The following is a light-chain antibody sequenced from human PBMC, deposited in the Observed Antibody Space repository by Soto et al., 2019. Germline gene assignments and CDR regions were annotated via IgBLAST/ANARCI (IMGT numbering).Light chain of an antibody. CDR2: EVS. Sequence: QSALTQPASVSGSPGQSITISCTGASGDVGGYVSWYQQHPGKAPKLMIYEVSNRPSGVSNRFSGSKSGHTASLTISGLQAEDEADYYCCSYTSSSSVVFGGGTKLTVL. V-gene: IGLV2-14*01. CDR1: SGDVGGY. CDR3: CSYTSSSSVV. J-gene: IGLJ2*01.